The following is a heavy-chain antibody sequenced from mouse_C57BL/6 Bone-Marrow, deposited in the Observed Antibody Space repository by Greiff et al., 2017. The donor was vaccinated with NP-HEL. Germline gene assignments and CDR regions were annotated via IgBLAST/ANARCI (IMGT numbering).Heavy chain of an antibody. Sequence: DVKLVESGEGLVKPGGSLKLSCAASGFTFSSYAMSWVRQTPEKRLEWVAYISSGGDYTYYADTVKGRFTLSRDNARNALYLQMSRLKSEDTAMYYCTRDVYYGSRFAYWGQGTLVTVSA. D-gene: IGHD1-1*01. CDR1: GFTFSSYA. V-gene: IGHV5-9-1*02. CDR2: ISSGGDYT. J-gene: IGHJ3*01. CDR3: TRDVYYGSRFAY.